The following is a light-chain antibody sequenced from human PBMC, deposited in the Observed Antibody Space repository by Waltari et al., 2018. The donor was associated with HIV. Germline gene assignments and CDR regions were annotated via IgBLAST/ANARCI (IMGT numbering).Light chain of an antibody. CDR3: QVWDSSSDHPDV. V-gene: IGLV3-21*02. CDR1: NIGSKT. CDR2: DDS. J-gene: IGLJ1*01. Sequence: SYVLTQPPSVSVAPGQKARITCGGNNIGSKTVPLYQQKPGQAPVLVVYDDSDRPSGIPERFSGSKSTNTATLTISRVEAGDEADYYCQVWDSSSDHPDVFGTGTKVTVL.